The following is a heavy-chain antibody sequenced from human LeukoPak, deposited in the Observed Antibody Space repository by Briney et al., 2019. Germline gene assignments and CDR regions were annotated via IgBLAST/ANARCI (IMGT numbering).Heavy chain of an antibody. Sequence: GGLVKVSCKASGHTFTSYGISWVRQAPGQGLEWMGWISGYNGDTKYAHNFQGRVTMTIDTSTSTAYMELRSLRSDDTAVYYCGVSGYDSLLNYWGQGTLVTVSS. CDR3: GVSGYDSLLNY. CDR1: GHTFTSYG. D-gene: IGHD5-12*01. V-gene: IGHV1-18*04. CDR2: ISGYNGDT. J-gene: IGHJ4*02.